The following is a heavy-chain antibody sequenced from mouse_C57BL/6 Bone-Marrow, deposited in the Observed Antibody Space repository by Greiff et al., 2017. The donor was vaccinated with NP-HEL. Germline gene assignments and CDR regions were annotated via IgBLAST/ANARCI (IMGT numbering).Heavy chain of an antibody. CDR2: IRNKANGYTT. J-gene: IGHJ4*01. Sequence: EVQGVESGGGLVQPGGSLSLSCAASGFTFTDYYMSWVRQPPGKALEWLGFIRNKANGYTTEYSASVKGRFTISRDNSQSILYPQMNDLRAEDSATYYCARWDDDGGDYYAMDYWGQGTSVTVSS. V-gene: IGHV7-3*01. D-gene: IGHD2-4*01. CDR1: GFTFTDYY. CDR3: ARWDDDGGDYYAMDY.